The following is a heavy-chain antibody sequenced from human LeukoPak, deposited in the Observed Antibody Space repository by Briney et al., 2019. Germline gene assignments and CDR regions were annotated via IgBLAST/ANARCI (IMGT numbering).Heavy chain of an antibody. Sequence: GGSLRLSCAASGFTFSSYAMHWVRQAPGKGLEWVAVISYDGSNKYYADSVKGRFTISRDNSKNTLYLQMNSLRAEDTAVYYCARVYPEYYDILTGYPVYYGMDVWGQGTTVTVSS. CDR1: GFTFSSYA. J-gene: IGHJ6*02. CDR3: ARVYPEYYDILTGYPVYYGMDV. CDR2: ISYDGSNK. V-gene: IGHV3-30-3*01. D-gene: IGHD3-9*01.